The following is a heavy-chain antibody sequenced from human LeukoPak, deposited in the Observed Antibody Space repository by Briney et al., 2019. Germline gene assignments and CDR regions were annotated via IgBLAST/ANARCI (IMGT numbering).Heavy chain of an antibody. CDR3: ARDLTYYDILTGYYYYMDV. Sequence: SETLSLNCTVSGGSISSGSYYWSWIRQPAGKGLEWIGRIYTSGSTNYNPSLKSRVTISVDTSKNQFSLKLSSVTAADTAVYYCARDLTYYDILTGYYYYMDVWGKGTTVTVSS. D-gene: IGHD3-9*01. J-gene: IGHJ6*03. CDR2: IYTSGST. CDR1: GGSISSGSYY. V-gene: IGHV4-61*02.